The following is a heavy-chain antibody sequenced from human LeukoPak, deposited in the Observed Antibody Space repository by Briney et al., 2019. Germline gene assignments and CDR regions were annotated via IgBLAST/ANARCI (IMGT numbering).Heavy chain of an antibody. CDR2: ISGNGDNT. CDR3: ARVYETNGYLY. Sequence: GGSLRLSCAASGFSFNSFAMSWVRQAPGMGLEWVVAISGNGDNTYYTDSVKGRFTISRDNAKNTVYLQMNSLRVEDTAVYYCARVYETNGYLYWGQGSLVTVSS. V-gene: IGHV3-23*01. D-gene: IGHD3-22*01. J-gene: IGHJ4*02. CDR1: GFSFNSFA.